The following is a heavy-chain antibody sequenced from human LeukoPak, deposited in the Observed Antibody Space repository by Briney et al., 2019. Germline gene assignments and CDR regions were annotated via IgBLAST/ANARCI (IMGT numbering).Heavy chain of an antibody. J-gene: IGHJ4*02. CDR2: IRDTGDSS. D-gene: IGHD6-13*01. CDR1: GFTFSSYA. CDR3: AKASFSSNWYLFDS. V-gene: IGHV3-23*01. Sequence: GGSLRLSCAASGFTFSSYAMSWVRQAPEKGLEWVSTIRDTGDSSFYADSVKGRCTISRDNSENTLFLEMNSLRAEDTAVYFCAKASFSSNWYLFDSWGQGTLVTVSS.